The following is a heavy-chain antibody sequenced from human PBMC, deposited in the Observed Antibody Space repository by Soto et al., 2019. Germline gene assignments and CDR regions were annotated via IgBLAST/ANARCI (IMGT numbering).Heavy chain of an antibody. CDR3: ARPRRYCDTTSCYAPWFDP. CDR1: GGTFSGYY. D-gene: IGHD2-2*01. J-gene: IGHJ5*02. V-gene: IGHV4-34*01. Sequence: QVQLQQWGAGLLKPSETLSLTCAIYGGTFSGYYWTWIRQPPGKGLEWIGQINHSGSTNYNPSLKSRVTISVDTSKNQFSLQLTSVTAADTAVYYCARPRRYCDTTSCYAPWFDPWGQGTLITVSS. CDR2: INHSGST.